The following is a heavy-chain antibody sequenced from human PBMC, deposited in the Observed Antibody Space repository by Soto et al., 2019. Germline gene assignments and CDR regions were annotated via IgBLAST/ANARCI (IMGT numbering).Heavy chain of an antibody. CDR3: AKDIRGSSTSCSSLLCYYGMDV. CDR2: ISWDGGST. CDR1: GFTFDDYA. J-gene: IGHJ6*02. V-gene: IGHV3-43D*03. D-gene: IGHD2-2*01. Sequence: GGSLRLSCAASGFTFDDYAMHWVRQAPGKGLEWVSLISWDGGSTYYADSVKGRFTISRDNSKNSLYLQMNSLRAEDTALYYCAKDIRGSSTSCSSLLCYYGMDVWGQGTTVTVSS.